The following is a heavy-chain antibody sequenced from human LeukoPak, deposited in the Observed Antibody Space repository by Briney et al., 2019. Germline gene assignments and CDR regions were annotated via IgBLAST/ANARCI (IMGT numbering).Heavy chain of an antibody. D-gene: IGHD2-2*01. CDR2: INPNSGGT. V-gene: IGHV1-2*04. CDR1: GYTFTGYY. J-gene: IGHJ5*02. Sequence: ASVKVSCKASGYTFTGYYMHWVRQAPGQGLEWMGWINPNSGGTNYAQKFQGWVTMTRETSISTAYMELSRLRSDDTAVYYCAREDCSSTSCSFDPWGQGTLVTVSS. CDR3: AREDCSSTSCSFDP.